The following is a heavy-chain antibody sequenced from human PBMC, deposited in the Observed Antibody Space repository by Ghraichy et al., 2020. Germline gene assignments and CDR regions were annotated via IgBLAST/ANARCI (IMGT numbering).Heavy chain of an antibody. CDR1: GFTFSSYG. CDR2: IWYDGSNK. CDR3: ARDLRSSGWSPVLIG. D-gene: IGHD6-19*01. Sequence: GGSLRLSCAASGFTFSSYGMHWVRQAPGKGLEWVAVIWYDGSNKYYADSVKGRFTISRDNSKNTLYLQMNSLRAEDTAVYYCARDLRSSGWSPVLIGWGQGTMVTVSS. V-gene: IGHV3-33*01. J-gene: IGHJ3*01.